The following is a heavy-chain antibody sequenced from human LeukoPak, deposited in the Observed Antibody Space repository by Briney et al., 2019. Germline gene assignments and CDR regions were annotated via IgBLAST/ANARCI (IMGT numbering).Heavy chain of an antibody. CDR1: GYTFTGYY. V-gene: IGHV1-2*02. CDR3: ARALLLWFGESPTFDY. CDR2: INPNSGGT. D-gene: IGHD3-10*01. Sequence: ASVKVSCKASGYTFTGYYMHWVRQAPGQGLEWMGWINPNSGGTNYAQKFQGRVTMTRDTSISTAYMELSRLRSDDTAVYYCARALLLWFGESPTFDYWGQGTLVTVSS. J-gene: IGHJ4*02.